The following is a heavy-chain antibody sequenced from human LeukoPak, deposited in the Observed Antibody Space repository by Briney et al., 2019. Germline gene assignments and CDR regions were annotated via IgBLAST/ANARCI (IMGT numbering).Heavy chain of an antibody. D-gene: IGHD3-22*01. CDR1: GFTFDDYA. CDR3: AKDNYYDSSGYWGDAFDI. CDR2: ISWNSGSI. Sequence: PGGSLRLSCAASGFTFDDYAMHWVRQAPGKGLEWVSGISWNSGSIGYADSVKGRFTISRDNAKYSLYLQMNSLRAEDTALYYCAKDNYYDSSGYWGDAFDIWGQGTMVTVSS. V-gene: IGHV3-9*01. J-gene: IGHJ3*02.